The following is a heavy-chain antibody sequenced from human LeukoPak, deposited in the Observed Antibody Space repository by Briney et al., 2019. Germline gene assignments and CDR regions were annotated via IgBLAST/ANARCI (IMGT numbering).Heavy chain of an antibody. CDR2: INSDGSST. CDR1: GFTFSGYW. J-gene: IGHJ6*02. Sequence: GGSLRLSCAASGFTFSGYWMHWVRQAPGKGLVWVSRINSDGSSTSYADSVKGRFTISRDNSKNTLHLQMNSLRAEDTAVYYCARDTRSVGSGTYYPFYYGMDVWGQGTTVTVSS. D-gene: IGHD3-10*01. CDR3: ARDTRSVGSGTYYPFYYGMDV. V-gene: IGHV3-74*01.